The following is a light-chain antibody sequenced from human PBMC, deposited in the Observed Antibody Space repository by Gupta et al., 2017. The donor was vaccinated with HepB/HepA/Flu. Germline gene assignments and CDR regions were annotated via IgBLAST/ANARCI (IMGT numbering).Light chain of an antibody. J-gene: IGKJ4*01. CDR3: QQYDYYPRT. V-gene: IGKV1-5*03. Sequence: DPQMTPSPSTLSASLGDRVTITCRASRSINSGLAWYQQKPGKAPKFLINEASTLESGVPSRFSGSRSGTDFTLTISSLQPEDFATYYCQQYDYYPRTFGGGTKVDFK. CDR2: EAS. CDR1: RSINSG.